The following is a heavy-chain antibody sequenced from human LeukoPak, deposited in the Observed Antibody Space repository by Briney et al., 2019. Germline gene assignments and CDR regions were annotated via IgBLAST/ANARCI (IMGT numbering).Heavy chain of an antibody. CDR3: AKTTSPDDVRWPYFDS. J-gene: IGHJ4*02. CDR1: GFVVSATS. Sequence: GGSLRLSCAASGFVVSATSMSWVRQPPGKGLEWVSIICSGNTRYAYSVKGRCAISRHDSENTVSLQVYSLLLEDTAVYFCAKTTSPDDVRWPYFDSWGQGILVTVSS. D-gene: IGHD1-14*01. V-gene: IGHV3-53*04. CDR2: ICSGNT.